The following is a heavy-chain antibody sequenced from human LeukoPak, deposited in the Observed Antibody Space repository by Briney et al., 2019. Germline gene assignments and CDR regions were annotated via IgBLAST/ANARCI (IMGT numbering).Heavy chain of an antibody. D-gene: IGHD3-3*01. J-gene: IGHJ4*02. Sequence: EASVKVSCKASGYTFTSYYMHWVRQAPGQGLEWMGIINPSGGSTSYAQKFQGRVTMTRDTSTSTVYMELSSLRSEDTAVYYCARALGITIFGVVIIGGPDYWGQGTLVTVSS. CDR2: INPSGGST. CDR1: GYTFTSYY. V-gene: IGHV1-46*01. CDR3: ARALGITIFGVVIIGGPDY.